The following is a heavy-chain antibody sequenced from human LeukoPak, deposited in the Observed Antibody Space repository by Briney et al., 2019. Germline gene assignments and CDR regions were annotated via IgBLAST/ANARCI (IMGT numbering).Heavy chain of an antibody. D-gene: IGHD3-10*01. V-gene: IGHV4-38-2*01. J-gene: IGHJ5*02. Sequence: SETLSLTCAVSGYSISSGYYWGWIRQSPGKGLEWIGSIYHSGSTYYNPSLKSRVTISVDTSKNQFSLKLSSVTAADTAVYYCARHYGEGYMTWGQGTLVTVSS. CDR1: GYSISSGYY. CDR3: ARHYGEGYMT. CDR2: IYHSGST.